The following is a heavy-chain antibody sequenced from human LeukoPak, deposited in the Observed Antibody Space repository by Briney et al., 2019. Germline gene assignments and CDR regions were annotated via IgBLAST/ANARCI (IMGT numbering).Heavy chain of an antibody. D-gene: IGHD3-22*01. CDR3: ARGGHSSGYYLHAD. Sequence: AETLSLICTVCCRSISSYYWSWLRQPAGEGVGWSGYIYYRRSTNYHPSLKSRVTISVNNSKNQFFLKLSSVNAADTAVYYCARGGHSSGYYLHADWGQGTLVTVSS. CDR2: IYYRRST. CDR1: CRSISSYY. V-gene: IGHV4-59*01. J-gene: IGHJ4*02.